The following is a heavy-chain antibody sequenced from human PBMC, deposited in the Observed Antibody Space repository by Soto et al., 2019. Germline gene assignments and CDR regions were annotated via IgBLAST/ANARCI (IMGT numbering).Heavy chain of an antibody. CDR1: GFTFSSYA. CDR3: AKDRNGYSYGPRPFDY. J-gene: IGHJ4*02. V-gene: IGHV3-23*01. D-gene: IGHD5-18*01. Sequence: EAQLLESGGGLVQPGGSLRLSCAASGFTFSSYAMSWVRQAPGKGLEWVSAISGSGGSTYYADSVKGRFTISRDNSKNTLYLQMNSLRAEDTAVYYCAKDRNGYSYGPRPFDYWGQGTLVTVSS. CDR2: ISGSGGST.